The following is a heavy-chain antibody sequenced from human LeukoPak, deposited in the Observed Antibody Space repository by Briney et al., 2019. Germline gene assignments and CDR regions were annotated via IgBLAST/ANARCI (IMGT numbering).Heavy chain of an antibody. D-gene: IGHD2-2*01. CDR2: IIPIFGTA. Sequence: GASVKVSCKASGGTFSSYAISWVRQAPGQGLEWMGGIIPIFGTANYAQKFQGRVTITADESTSTAYMELSSLRSEDTAVYYCARSYCSSTSCYPLDYWGQGTLVTVSS. J-gene: IGHJ4*02. V-gene: IGHV1-69*13. CDR3: ARSYCSSTSCYPLDY. CDR1: GGTFSSYA.